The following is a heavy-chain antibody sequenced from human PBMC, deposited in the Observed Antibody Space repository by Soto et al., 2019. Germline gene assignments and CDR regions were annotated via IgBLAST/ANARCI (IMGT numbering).Heavy chain of an antibody. CDR3: AKWFHCSSTSCYPYFDY. CDR2: ISGSGGST. V-gene: IGHV3-23*01. D-gene: IGHD2-2*01. J-gene: IGHJ4*02. Sequence: GGSLRLSCAASGFTFSSYAMSWVRQAPGKGLEWVSAISGSGGSTYYADSVKGRFTISRDNSKNTLYLQMNSLRAEDTAVYYCAKWFHCSSTSCYPYFDYWGQGTLVTVSS. CDR1: GFTFSSYA.